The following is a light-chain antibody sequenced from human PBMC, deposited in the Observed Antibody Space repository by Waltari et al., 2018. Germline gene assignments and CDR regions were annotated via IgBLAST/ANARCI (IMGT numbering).Light chain of an antibody. J-gene: IGKJ4*01. CDR2: ATS. CDR3: QQRRDWPLT. V-gene: IGKV3-11*01. CDR1: QRVTNY. Sequence: DIVLTQSPAILSLSPGDRASLPCRASQRVTNYLAWYQQKPGQAPRLLIYATSNRATGIPARFSGSGFGTDFTLTISSLEPEDFAVYYCQQRRDWPLTFGGGTKVEIK.